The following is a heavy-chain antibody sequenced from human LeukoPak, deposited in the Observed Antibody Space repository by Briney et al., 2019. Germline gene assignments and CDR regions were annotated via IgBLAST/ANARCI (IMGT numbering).Heavy chain of an antibody. Sequence: ASVKVSCKASGYTFTGYYIHWVRQAPGQGLEWMGWINPNSGGTNYAQKFQGRVTMTRDTSISTAYMELSRLRSDDTAVYYCARDGSSYYDILPHYGMDVWGQGTTVTVSS. CDR3: ARDGSSYYDILPHYGMDV. D-gene: IGHD3-9*01. J-gene: IGHJ6*02. CDR2: INPNSGGT. CDR1: GYTFTGYY. V-gene: IGHV1-2*02.